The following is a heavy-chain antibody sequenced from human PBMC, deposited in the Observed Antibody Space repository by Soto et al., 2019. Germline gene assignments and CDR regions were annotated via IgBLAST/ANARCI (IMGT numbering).Heavy chain of an antibody. Sequence: LRLSCAASGFTFSSYAMHWVRQAPGKGLEWVAVISYDGSNKYYADSVKGRFTISRDNSKNTLYLQMNSLRAEDTAVYYCARALFGGGPGANWFDPWGHGTLVTVSS. CDR1: GFTFSSYA. J-gene: IGHJ5*02. D-gene: IGHD3-16*01. CDR2: ISYDGSNK. CDR3: ARALFGGGPGANWFDP. V-gene: IGHV3-30-3*01.